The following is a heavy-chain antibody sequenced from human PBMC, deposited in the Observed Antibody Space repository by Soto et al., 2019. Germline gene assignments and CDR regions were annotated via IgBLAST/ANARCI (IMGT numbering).Heavy chain of an antibody. CDR1: GFTFSSYE. D-gene: IGHD3-22*01. V-gene: IGHV3-48*03. J-gene: IGHJ4*02. Sequence: EVQLVESGGGLVQPGGSLRLSCAASGFTFSSYEMNWVRQAPGKGLEWVSYISSSGSTIYYADSVKGRFTNSRDNAKNSLYLQMNSLRAEDTAVYYCARPPIRDSSGYYYSYYFDYWGQGTLVTVSS. CDR2: ISSSGSTI. CDR3: ARPPIRDSSGYYYSYYFDY.